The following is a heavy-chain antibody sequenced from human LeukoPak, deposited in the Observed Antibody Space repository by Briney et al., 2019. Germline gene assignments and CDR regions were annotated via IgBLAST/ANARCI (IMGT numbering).Heavy chain of an antibody. CDR1: GASIGSGDYY. CDR3: ARDKGGGSTRYFDL. J-gene: IGHJ2*01. V-gene: IGHV4-30-4*08. Sequence: SETLSLTCSVSGASIGSGDYYWNWIRQPPGRGLEWVGYISYSGSTYHNPSLNSRVTISVDTSKNQFSLKLSSVTAADTAVYYCARDKGGGSTRYFDLWGRGTLVTVSS. D-gene: IGHD2-15*01. CDR2: ISYSGST.